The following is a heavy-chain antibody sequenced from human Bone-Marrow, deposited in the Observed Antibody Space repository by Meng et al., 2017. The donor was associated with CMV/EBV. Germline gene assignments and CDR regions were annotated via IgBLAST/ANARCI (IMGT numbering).Heavy chain of an antibody. CDR1: GFTFSSYA. CDR2: ISSSGSTI. Sequence: GGSLRLSCAASGFTFSSYAMHWVRQAPGKGLEWVSYISSSGSTIYYADSVKGRFTISRDNAKNSLYLQMNSLRAEDTAVYYCAKSTRRYYYGMDVCGQGTTVTVSS. V-gene: IGHV3-48*03. D-gene: IGHD2-2*01. CDR3: AKSTRRYYYGMDV. J-gene: IGHJ6*02.